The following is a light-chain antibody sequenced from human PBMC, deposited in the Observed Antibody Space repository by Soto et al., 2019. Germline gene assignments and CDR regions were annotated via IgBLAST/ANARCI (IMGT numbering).Light chain of an antibody. Sequence: EIVLTQSPGTLSLSPGERATLSCRASQSVSSRYLAWYQHKPGQAPRLLIYGVSTRATGIPDRFTGSGSGTDFTLTISRLEPEDFAVFYCQVYGPSPPITFGQGTRLEIK. J-gene: IGKJ5*01. CDR2: GVS. CDR1: QSVSSRY. CDR3: QVYGPSPPIT. V-gene: IGKV3-20*01.